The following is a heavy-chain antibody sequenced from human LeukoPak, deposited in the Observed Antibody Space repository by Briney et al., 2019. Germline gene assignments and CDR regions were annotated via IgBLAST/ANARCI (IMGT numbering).Heavy chain of an antibody. Sequence: GSLRLSCAASGFTFSSYSMNWVRQAPGKGLEWVSSINSSSSYIYYADSVKGRFTISRDNAKNSLYLQMNSLRAEDTAVYYCARVPDIVVVPAAIGPAGDYWGQGTLVTVSS. V-gene: IGHV3-21*01. CDR2: INSSSSYI. CDR1: GFTFSSYS. CDR3: ARVPDIVVVPAAIGPAGDY. J-gene: IGHJ4*02. D-gene: IGHD2-2*01.